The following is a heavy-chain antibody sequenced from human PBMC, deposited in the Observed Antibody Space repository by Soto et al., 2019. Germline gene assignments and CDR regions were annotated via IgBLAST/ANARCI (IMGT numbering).Heavy chain of an antibody. J-gene: IGHJ6*02. Sequence: GESLKISCAASGFTFSSYAMSWVRQAPGKGLEWVSAISGSGGSTYYADSVKGRFTISRDNSKNTLYLQMNSLRAEDTAVYYCAKLSSSWYVGVSYYYYGMDVWGQGTTVTVSS. CDR3: AKLSSSWYVGVSYYYYGMDV. V-gene: IGHV3-23*01. CDR2: ISGSGGST. CDR1: GFTFSSYA. D-gene: IGHD6-13*01.